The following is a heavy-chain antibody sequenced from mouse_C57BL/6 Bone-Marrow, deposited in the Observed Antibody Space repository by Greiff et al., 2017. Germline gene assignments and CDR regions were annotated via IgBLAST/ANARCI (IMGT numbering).Heavy chain of an antibody. V-gene: IGHV1-26*01. J-gene: IGHJ3*01. CDR2: INPNNGGT. D-gene: IGHD2-5*01. Sequence: EVQLQQSGPELVKPGASVKISCKASGYTFTDYYMNWVKQSHGKSLEWIGDINPNNGGTSYNQKFKGKATLTVDKSSSTAYMELRSLTSEDSAVYYCARSYYSSPYWGQGTLVTVSA. CDR3: ARSYYSSPY. CDR1: GYTFTDYY.